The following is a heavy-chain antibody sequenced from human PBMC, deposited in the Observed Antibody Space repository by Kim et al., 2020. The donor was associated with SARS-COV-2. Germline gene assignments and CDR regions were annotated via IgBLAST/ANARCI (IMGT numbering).Heavy chain of an antibody. V-gene: IGHV1-2*06. CDR3: ARVGAPRYCTNGVCYTVGGFDP. CDR1: GYTFTGYY. J-gene: IGHJ5*02. D-gene: IGHD2-8*01. CDR2: INPNSGGT. Sequence: ASVKVSCKASGYTFTGYYMHWVRQAPGQGLEWMGRINPNSGGTNYAQKFQGRVTMTRDTSISTAYMELSRLRSDDTAVYYCARVGAPRYCTNGVCYTVGGFDPWGQGTLVTVSS.